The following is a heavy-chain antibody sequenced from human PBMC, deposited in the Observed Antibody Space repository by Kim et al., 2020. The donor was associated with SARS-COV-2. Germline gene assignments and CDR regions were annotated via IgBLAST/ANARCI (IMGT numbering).Heavy chain of an antibody. D-gene: IGHD1-26*01. V-gene: IGHV3-48*02. CDR2: ISSGSSNK. Sequence: GGSLRLSCAASGFTFSSFSMNWVRQAPGKGLEWLSYISSGSSNKYYADSVKGRFTISRDNAKNSLYLQMNSLRDEDTAVYYCARGDSGDYYFDYWGQGTL. CDR1: GFTFSSFS. J-gene: IGHJ4*02. CDR3: ARGDSGDYYFDY.